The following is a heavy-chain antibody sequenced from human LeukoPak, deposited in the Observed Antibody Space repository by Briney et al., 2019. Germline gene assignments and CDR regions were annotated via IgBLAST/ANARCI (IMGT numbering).Heavy chain of an antibody. V-gene: IGHV3-7*01. Sequence: GGSLRLSCAVSGFTFSSYWMNWVRQAPGKGLEWVPSIRQDGGEKSYVDSVKGRFTISRDNTKNSLYLQMSSLRAEDTAVYYCARDGTAAGLYFDLWGQGTLVTVSS. CDR3: ARDGTAAGLYFDL. J-gene: IGHJ4*01. CDR1: GFTFSSYW. CDR2: IRQDGGEK. D-gene: IGHD6-13*01.